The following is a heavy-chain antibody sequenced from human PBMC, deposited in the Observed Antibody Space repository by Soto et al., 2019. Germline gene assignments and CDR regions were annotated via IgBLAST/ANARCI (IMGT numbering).Heavy chain of an antibody. CDR2: ISGSGGST. V-gene: IGHV3-23*01. J-gene: IGHJ1*01. Sequence: GGSLRLSCAASGFTFSSYAMSWVRQAPGKGLEWVSAISGSGGSTYYADSVKGRFTISRDNSKNTLYLQMNSLRAEDTAVYYCAKASPYKQWLVHVGLDLQHWGQGTLVTVSS. D-gene: IGHD6-19*01. CDR1: GFTFSSYA. CDR3: AKASPYKQWLVHVGLDLQH.